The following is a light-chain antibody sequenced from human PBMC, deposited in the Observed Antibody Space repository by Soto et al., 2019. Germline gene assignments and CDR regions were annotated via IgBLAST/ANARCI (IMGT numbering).Light chain of an antibody. V-gene: IGLV1-47*01. J-gene: IGLJ1*01. Sequence: QSVLTQPPSASGTPGQTVTISCSGSKSNIGSGYVYWYQQLPGTAPKVLIFRSNQRPSGVPDRISGSRSGTSASLAISGLQAEDEADYYCSSYTSSSSLYVFGTGTKLTVL. CDR3: SSYTSSSSLYV. CDR2: RSN. CDR1: KSNIGSGY.